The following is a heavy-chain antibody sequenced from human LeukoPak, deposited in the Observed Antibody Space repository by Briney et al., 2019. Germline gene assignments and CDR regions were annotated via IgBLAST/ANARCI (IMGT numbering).Heavy chain of an antibody. D-gene: IGHD3-3*01. V-gene: IGHV3-7*01. J-gene: IGHJ3*02. CDR2: IKQDGGEK. CDR3: ARDRVLRFLEWLFYPDAFDI. Sequence: GGSLRLSCAASGFTFSSYWMSWVRQAPGKGLEWVANIKQDGGEKYYVDSVKGRFTISRDNAKNSLYLQMNSLRAEDTAVYYCARDRVLRFLEWLFYPDAFDIWGQGTMVTVSS. CDR1: GFTFSSYW.